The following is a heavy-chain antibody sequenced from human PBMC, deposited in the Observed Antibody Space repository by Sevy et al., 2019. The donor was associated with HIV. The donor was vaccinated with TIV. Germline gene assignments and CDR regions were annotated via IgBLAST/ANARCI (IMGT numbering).Heavy chain of an antibody. V-gene: IGHV3-23*01. Sequence: GGSRGPSVPASGFPLPKNIRIGSPQPPGKGREWVPTFSFGGGRINYADSVKGRFTISRDDSKNTLFLQMNSLRAEDTATYFCAREGCTQPHDYWGQGTLVTVSS. J-gene: IGHJ4*02. CDR3: AREGCTQPHDY. CDR2: FSFGGGRI. CDR1: GFPLPKNI. D-gene: IGHD2-8*01.